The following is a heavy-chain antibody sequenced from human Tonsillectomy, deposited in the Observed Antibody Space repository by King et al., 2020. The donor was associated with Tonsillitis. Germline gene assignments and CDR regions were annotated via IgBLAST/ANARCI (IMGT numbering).Heavy chain of an antibody. J-gene: IGHJ4*02. CDR3: AKDLGDYYDSSGYFDY. CDR2: ISFDGNNK. Sequence: VQLVESGGGVVQPGRSLRLSCAASGFTFSSYDMHWVRQAPGKGLEWVAVISFDGNNKYYADSVKGRFTISRDNSRNTLYLRRNSLTAEDTAVYYCAKDLGDYYDSSGYFDYWGQGTLVTVSS. D-gene: IGHD3-22*01. V-gene: IGHV3-30*18. CDR1: GFTFSSYD.